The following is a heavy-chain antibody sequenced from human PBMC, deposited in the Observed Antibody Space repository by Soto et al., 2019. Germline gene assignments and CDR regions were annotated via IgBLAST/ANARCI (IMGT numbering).Heavy chain of an antibody. D-gene: IGHD3-22*01. J-gene: IGHJ4*02. CDR2: IIPIFGTA. Sequence: GASVKVSCKASGGTFSSYAISWVRQAPGQGLEWMGGIIPIFGTANYAQKFQGRVTITADESTSTAYMELSSLRSEDTAVYYCATDHYYDSSGYYYDWGQGTLVTVSS. V-gene: IGHV1-69*13. CDR3: ATDHYYDSSGYYYD. CDR1: GGTFSSYA.